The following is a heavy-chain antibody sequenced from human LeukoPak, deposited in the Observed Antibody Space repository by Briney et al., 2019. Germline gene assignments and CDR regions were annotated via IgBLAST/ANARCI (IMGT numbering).Heavy chain of an antibody. V-gene: IGHV1-69*04. D-gene: IGHD6-13*01. CDR2: IIPILGIA. CDR3: ARGDSSSWYWVYYYYYGMDV. J-gene: IGHJ6*02. Sequence: SVKVSCKPSGGTFSSYAISWVRQAPGQGLEGMGRIIPILGIANYAQKFQGRVTSTADKSTSTDYMELSSLRSEATAVYYCARGDSSSWYWVYYYYYGMDVWGQGTTVTVSS. CDR1: GGTFSSYA.